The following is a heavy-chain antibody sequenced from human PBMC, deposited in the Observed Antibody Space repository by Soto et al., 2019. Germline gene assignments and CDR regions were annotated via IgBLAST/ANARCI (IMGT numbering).Heavy chain of an antibody. V-gene: IGHV3-21*01. CDR1: GFTLSSYS. D-gene: IGHD3-22*01. Sequence: GGSLRLSCAASGFTLSSYSMNWVRQAPGKGLECVSSITSYSNFIYYADSVKGRFTISSDNAKNSMSLQMNSLRAEDTAVYYCARIXDNSSPTEEPGPENLDYWGQGTLVTVSS. J-gene: IGHJ4*02. CDR3: ARIXDNSSPTEEPGPENLDY. CDR2: ITSYSNFI.